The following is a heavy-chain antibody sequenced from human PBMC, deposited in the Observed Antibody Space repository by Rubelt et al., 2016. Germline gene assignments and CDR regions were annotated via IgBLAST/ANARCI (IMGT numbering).Heavy chain of an antibody. J-gene: IGHJ5*02. CDR3: ARVRRITMFGVGLGWFDP. CDR2: INHSGST. CDR1: GGSFSGYY. D-gene: IGHD3-3*01. V-gene: IGHV4-34*01. Sequence: TCAVYGGSFSGYYWSWIRQPPGKGLEWIGEINHSGSTNYNPSLKSRVTISVDTSKNQFSLKLSSVTAADTAVYYCARVRRITMFGVGLGWFDPWGQGTLVTVSS.